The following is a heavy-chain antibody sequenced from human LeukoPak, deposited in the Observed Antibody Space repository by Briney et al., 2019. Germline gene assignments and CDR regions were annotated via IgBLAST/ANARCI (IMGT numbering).Heavy chain of an antibody. D-gene: IGHD2/OR15-2a*01. CDR1: GFTFSSYA. CDR3: AKAPSGGFAFFFVY. V-gene: IGHV3-23*01. CDR2: ISGSGGST. J-gene: IGHJ4*02. Sequence: SGGSLRLSCAASGFTFSSYAMSWVRQAPGKGLEWVSAISGSGGSTYYADSVKGRFTISRDNSKNTLYLQMNSLRAEDTAVYYCAKAPSGGFAFFFVYWGQGTLVTVSS.